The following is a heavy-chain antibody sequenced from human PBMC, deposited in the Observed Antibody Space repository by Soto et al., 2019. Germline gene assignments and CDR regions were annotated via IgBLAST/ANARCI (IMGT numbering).Heavy chain of an antibody. CDR1: GFTFSSYW. Sequence: GESLKISCAASGFTFSSYWMHWVRQAPGKGLVWVSRINSDGSSTSYADSVKGRFTISRDNAKNTLYLQMNSLRAEDTAVYYCARAIRRVLLKTNYYYYYMDVWGKGTTVTVSS. J-gene: IGHJ6*03. D-gene: IGHD3-10*01. V-gene: IGHV3-74*01. CDR3: ARAIRRVLLKTNYYYYYMDV. CDR2: INSDGSST.